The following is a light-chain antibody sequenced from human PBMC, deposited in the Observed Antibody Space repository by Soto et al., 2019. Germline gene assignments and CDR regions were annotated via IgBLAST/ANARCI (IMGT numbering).Light chain of an antibody. CDR3: QQYNSWPPT. V-gene: IGKV3-15*01. J-gene: IGKJ3*01. CDR2: DAS. Sequence: ETVMTQSPATLSVSPGERATLSCRASQSVGTNLAWYQQKPGQAPRLLISDASTMATGIPATFSGSGSGTEFTLTISSLQSEDFAVYYCQQYNSWPPTFGPRTKVDI. CDR1: QSVGTN.